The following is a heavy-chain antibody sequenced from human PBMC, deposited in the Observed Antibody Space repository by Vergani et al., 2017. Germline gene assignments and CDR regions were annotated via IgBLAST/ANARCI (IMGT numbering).Heavy chain of an antibody. CDR2: IYSGGST. Sequence: EVQLVESGGGLVQPGGSLRLSCAASGFTVSSNYMSWVRQAPGKGLEWVSVIYSGGSTYYADSGKGRFTISRDNSKNTLYLQMNSLRAEDTAVYYCASPKTELRYFDWLSPSHTDYYYGMDVWGQGTTVTVSS. J-gene: IGHJ6*02. V-gene: IGHV3-66*01. CDR3: ASPKTELRYFDWLSPSHTDYYYGMDV. CDR1: GFTVSSNY. D-gene: IGHD3-9*01.